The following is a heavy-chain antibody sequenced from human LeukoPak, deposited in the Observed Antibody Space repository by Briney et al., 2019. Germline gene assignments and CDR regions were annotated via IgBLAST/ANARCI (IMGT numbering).Heavy chain of an antibody. V-gene: IGHV4-59*12. CDR3: ARDPDPYYDFWSGSPYGMDV. D-gene: IGHD3-3*01. J-gene: IGHJ6*02. Sequence: SETLSLTCTVSGDSISTYYWNWIRQPPGKGLEWIGYIYYSGSTNYNPSLKSRVTMSVDTSKNQFSLKLSSVTAADTAVYYCARDPDPYYDFWSGSPYGMDVWGQGTTVTVSS. CDR1: GDSISTYY. CDR2: IYYSGST.